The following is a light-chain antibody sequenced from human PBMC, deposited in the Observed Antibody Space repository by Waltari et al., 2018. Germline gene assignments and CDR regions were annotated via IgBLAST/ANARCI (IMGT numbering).Light chain of an antibody. V-gene: IGLV2-14*01. Sequence: QSALTQPASVSGSPGQSLTIPCPGTSSYVGGYKYVSWYQQHPGKAPKLMIYDVSNRPSGVSNRFSGSKSGNTASLTISGLQAEDEADYYCSSYTSSSVVFGGGTKLTVL. CDR1: SSYVGGYKY. CDR2: DVS. CDR3: SSYTSSSVV. J-gene: IGLJ2*01.